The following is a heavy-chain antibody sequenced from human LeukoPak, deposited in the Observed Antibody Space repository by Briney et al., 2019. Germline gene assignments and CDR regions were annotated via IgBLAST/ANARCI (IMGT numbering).Heavy chain of an antibody. D-gene: IGHD4-17*01. CDR3: ARAPIPFDYGDYFDY. Sequence: ASVKVSCKASGYTFTGYYMHWVRQAPGQGLEWMGWINPNSGGTNYAQKFQGRVTMTRDTSISTAYMELSRLRSDDTAVYYCARAPIPFDYGDYFDYWGQGTLVTVSS. V-gene: IGHV1-2*02. CDR1: GYTFTGYY. CDR2: INPNSGGT. J-gene: IGHJ4*02.